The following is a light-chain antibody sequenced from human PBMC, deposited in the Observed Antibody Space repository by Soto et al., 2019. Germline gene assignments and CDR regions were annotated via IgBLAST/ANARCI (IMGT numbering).Light chain of an antibody. CDR3: CSFTNSYTWV. V-gene: IGLV2-14*01. J-gene: IGLJ3*02. CDR1: SSVVGGYNY. CDR2: EVS. Sequence: QSVLTQPASVSGSPGQSITISCTGTSSVVGGYNYVSWFQHHPGKVPKLMIYEVSHRPSGVSDRFSGSKSGTTASLTISGLQAEDEADYYCCSFTNSYTWVFGGGTKLTVL.